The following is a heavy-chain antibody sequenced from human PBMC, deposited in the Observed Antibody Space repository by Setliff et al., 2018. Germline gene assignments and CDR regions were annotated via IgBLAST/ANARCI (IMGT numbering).Heavy chain of an antibody. Sequence: GGSLRLSCAASGFTFSNYWMYWVRQVPGKGLVWVSRINGVGTIPHYADSVKGRFTISRDNDKKTLYRQMDSLRGEDTAVYYCARDLSLDDCGGDCHLTFHYFYLDVWGKGTTVTVSS. CDR1: GFTFSNYW. J-gene: IGHJ6*03. CDR2: INGVGTIP. V-gene: IGHV3-74*01. CDR3: ARDLSLDDCGGDCHLTFHYFYLDV. D-gene: IGHD2-21*02.